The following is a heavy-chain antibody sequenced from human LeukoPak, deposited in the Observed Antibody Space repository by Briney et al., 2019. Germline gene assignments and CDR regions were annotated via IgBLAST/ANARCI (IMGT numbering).Heavy chain of an antibody. CDR1: GFTFSSYA. D-gene: IGHD6-13*01. CDR3: AKGGIGIDWDFYFDY. V-gene: IGHV3-23*01. CDR2: ISGSGGST. J-gene: IGHJ4*02. Sequence: GGSLGLSCAASGFTFSSYAMSWVRQAPGKGLEWVSAISGSGGSTYYADSVKGRFTISRDNSKNTLYLQMNSLRAEDTAVYYCAKGGIGIDWDFYFDYWGQGTLVTVSS.